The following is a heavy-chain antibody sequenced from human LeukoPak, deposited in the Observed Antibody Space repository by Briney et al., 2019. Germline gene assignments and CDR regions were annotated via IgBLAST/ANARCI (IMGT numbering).Heavy chain of an antibody. D-gene: IGHD3-22*01. Sequence: SETLSLTCTVSGGSISSYYWSWIRQPAGKGLEWIGRIYTSGSTNYNPSLKSRVTMSVDTSKNQFSLKLSSVTVADTAVYYCARDSPPRGVTTYYYYYMDVWGKGTTVTVSS. J-gene: IGHJ6*03. CDR2: IYTSGST. V-gene: IGHV4-4*07. CDR1: GGSISSYY. CDR3: ARDSPPRGVTTYYYYYMDV.